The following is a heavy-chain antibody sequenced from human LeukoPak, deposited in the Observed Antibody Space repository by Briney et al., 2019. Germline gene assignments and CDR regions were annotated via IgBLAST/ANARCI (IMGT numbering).Heavy chain of an antibody. CDR2: ISGSGGST. D-gene: IGHD3-10*01. V-gene: IGHV3-23*01. Sequence: AGGSLRLSCVASGFTFSSYAMSWVRQAPGKGLEWVSAISGSGGSTYYADSVKGRFTISRDNSKNTLYLQMNSLRAEDTAVYYCARGRYYYGSGSLPPFDYWGQGTLVTVSS. CDR1: GFTFSSYA. J-gene: IGHJ4*02. CDR3: ARGRYYYGSGSLPPFDY.